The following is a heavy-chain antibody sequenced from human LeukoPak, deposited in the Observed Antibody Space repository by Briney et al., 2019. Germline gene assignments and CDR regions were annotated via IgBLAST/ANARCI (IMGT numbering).Heavy chain of an antibody. Sequence: GGSLRLSCAASGFTFSNAWMSWVRQAPGKGLEWVGRIKSKTDGGTTDYAAPVKGRFTISRDDSKNTLYLQMNSLKTEDTAVYYCTTGGIVGLKSAFDIWGQGTMVTVSS. CDR1: GFTFSNAW. CDR2: IKSKTDGGTT. CDR3: TTGGIVGLKSAFDI. V-gene: IGHV3-15*01. D-gene: IGHD1-26*01. J-gene: IGHJ3*02.